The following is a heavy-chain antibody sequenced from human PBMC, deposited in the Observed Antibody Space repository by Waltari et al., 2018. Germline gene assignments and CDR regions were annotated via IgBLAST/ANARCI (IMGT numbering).Heavy chain of an antibody. J-gene: IGHJ3*02. CDR1: GFTLINAW. Sequence: EVQLVESGGGLVKPGGSLSLSCAASGFTLINAWMSWVRHAPGKGLEWVGRIKSKTDGGTTDYAAPVKGRFTISRDDSKNTLYLQMNSLKTEDTAVYYCTTDSLEDDAFDIWGQGTMVTVSS. CDR3: TTDSLEDDAFDI. V-gene: IGHV3-15*01. CDR2: IKSKTDGGTT.